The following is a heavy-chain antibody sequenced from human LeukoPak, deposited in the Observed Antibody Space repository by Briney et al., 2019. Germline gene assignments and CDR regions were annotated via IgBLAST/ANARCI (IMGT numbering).Heavy chain of an antibody. Sequence: PGQSLRLSCVASAFPFSHFAVHWVRQSPGEGLQWVAVISYDGSEEYYADFVKGRFTISNDTSKNTVYLQMNSVRAEDTAVYYCARDLWYYGSGSYFGDNYYSGMDVWGQGTTVIVSS. CDR2: ISYDGSEE. V-gene: IGHV3-30*04. D-gene: IGHD3-10*01. CDR3: ARDLWYYGSGSYFGDNYYSGMDV. CDR1: AFPFSHFA. J-gene: IGHJ6*02.